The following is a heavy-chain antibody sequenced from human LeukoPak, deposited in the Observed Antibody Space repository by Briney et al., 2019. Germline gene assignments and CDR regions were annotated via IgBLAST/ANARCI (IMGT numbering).Heavy chain of an antibody. CDR1: GFTFSSYS. CDR2: ISSSSSYI. Sequence: KPGGSLRLSCAASGFTFSSYSMNWVRQAPGEGLEWVSSISSSSSYIYYADSVKGRFTTSRDNAKNSLYLQMNSLRAEDTAVYYCARDLGSDRTTVTYYFDYWGQGTLVTVSS. J-gene: IGHJ4*02. D-gene: IGHD4-17*01. CDR3: ARDLGSDRTTVTYYFDY. V-gene: IGHV3-21*01.